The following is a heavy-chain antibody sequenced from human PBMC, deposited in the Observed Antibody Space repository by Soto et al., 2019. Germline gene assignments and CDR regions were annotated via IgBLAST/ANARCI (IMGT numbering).Heavy chain of an antibody. CDR1: GFTFSSYG. D-gene: IGHD6-19*01. Sequence: GGSLRLSCAASGFTFSSYGMHWVRQAPGKGLEWVAVISYDGSNKYYADSVKGRFTISRDNSKNTLYLQMNSLRAEDTAVYYCAKDRFRFSSGWYLGFDYWGQGTLVTVSS. CDR2: ISYDGSNK. CDR3: AKDRFRFSSGWYLGFDY. J-gene: IGHJ4*02. V-gene: IGHV3-30*18.